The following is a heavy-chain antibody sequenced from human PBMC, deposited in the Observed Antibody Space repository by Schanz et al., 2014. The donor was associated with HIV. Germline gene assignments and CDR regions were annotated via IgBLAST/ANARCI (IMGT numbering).Heavy chain of an antibody. V-gene: IGHV3-30*03. J-gene: IGHJ6*02. CDR1: GLPFSTYA. Sequence: VQLLESGGGLVQPGGSLRLSCTASGLPFSTYAMSWVRQAPAKGLEWVAVISYDGSIKEYADSVKGRFAISRDNSKNTVYLQMNSLRGEDSAVYYCARVANWDYYGMDVWGRGTTVIVSS. D-gene: IGHD3-16*01. CDR2: ISYDGSIK. CDR3: ARVANWDYYGMDV.